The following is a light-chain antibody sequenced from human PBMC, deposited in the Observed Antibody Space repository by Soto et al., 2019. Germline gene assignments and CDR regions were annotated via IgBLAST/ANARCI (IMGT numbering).Light chain of an antibody. V-gene: IGKV3-11*01. CDR2: DAS. J-gene: IGKJ1*01. CDR3: QQLSNWPRT. Sequence: EIVLTQSPATLSLSPGERATLSCRASQSVSSYLAWYQQKPGQAPRLLLYDASNRATGIPARFSGSGSGTDFTLTISSLEPEDFAVYYCQQLSNWPRTFGQGTKVEIK. CDR1: QSVSSY.